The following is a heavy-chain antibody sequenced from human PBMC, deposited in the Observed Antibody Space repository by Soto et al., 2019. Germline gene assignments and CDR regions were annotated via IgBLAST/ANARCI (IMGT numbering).Heavy chain of an antibody. CDR3: ARGYDTSGYHHFYLDF. CDR2: IYPGDSEA. Sequence: GESLHISCKGSGYSFTSYWIAWVRQMSGKGLEWMGIIYPGDSEAEYSPSFQGQVTISADKSIDTAYLQWSSLKASDTAMYYCARGYDTSGYHHFYLDFWGQGTLVTVSS. D-gene: IGHD3-22*01. J-gene: IGHJ4*02. V-gene: IGHV5-51*01. CDR1: GYSFTSYW.